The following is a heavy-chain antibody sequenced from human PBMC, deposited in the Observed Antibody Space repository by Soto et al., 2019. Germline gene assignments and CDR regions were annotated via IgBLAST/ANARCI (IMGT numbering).Heavy chain of an antibody. Sequence: QVQLVQSGAEVKKPGSSVKVSCKASGGTFSSYTISSVRQAPGQGLEWMGRIIPILGIANYAQKFQARVPITADKSTSTAYMELSSLSSGDTAVYYCASRYDSSDYWAQGTLVTVSS. V-gene: IGHV1-69*02. CDR3: ASRYDSSDY. D-gene: IGHD3-22*01. CDR1: GGTFSSYT. CDR2: IIPILGIA. J-gene: IGHJ4*02.